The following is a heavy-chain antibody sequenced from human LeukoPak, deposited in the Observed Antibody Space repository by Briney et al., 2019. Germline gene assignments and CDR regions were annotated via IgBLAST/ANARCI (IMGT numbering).Heavy chain of an antibody. V-gene: IGHV4-59*01. J-gene: IGHJ4*02. CDR2: MQSTGNS. Sequence: SETLSLTCSVSGGSISTYHWNWIRKPPGKGLEWIGYMQSTGNSKYSPSLKSQVAIFVDTSKNQVVLNLNSVTAADTAVYYCARDKQHSYGRYFDHWGQGMLVTVSS. CDR1: GGSISTYH. CDR3: ARDKQHSYGRYFDH. D-gene: IGHD5-18*01.